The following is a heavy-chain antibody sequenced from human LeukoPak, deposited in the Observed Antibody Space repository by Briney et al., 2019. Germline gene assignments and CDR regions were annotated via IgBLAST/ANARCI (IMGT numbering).Heavy chain of an antibody. Sequence: PGGSLRLSCAASGFTFSSYAMSWVRQAPGKGLEWVSAISGSGGSTYYADSVKGRFTISRDNSKNTLYLRMNSLRAEDTAVYYCAKIPLWDDAFDIWGQGTMVTVSS. D-gene: IGHD5-18*01. CDR2: ISGSGGST. CDR1: GFTFSSYA. J-gene: IGHJ3*02. V-gene: IGHV3-23*01. CDR3: AKIPLWDDAFDI.